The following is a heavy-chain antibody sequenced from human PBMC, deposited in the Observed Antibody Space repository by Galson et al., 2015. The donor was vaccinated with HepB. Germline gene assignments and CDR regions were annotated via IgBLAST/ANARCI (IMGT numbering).Heavy chain of an antibody. D-gene: IGHD3-9*01. J-gene: IGHJ5*02. CDR1: GGSFSGYY. V-gene: IGHV4-34*01. Sequence: ETLSLTCAVYGGSFSGYYWSWIRQPPGKGLEWIGEINHSGSTNYDPSLKSRVTISVDTSKNQFSLKLSSVTAADTAVYYCARGGYDILTGYYRRRWFDPWGQGTLVTVSS. CDR2: INHSGST. CDR3: ARGGYDILTGYYRRRWFDP.